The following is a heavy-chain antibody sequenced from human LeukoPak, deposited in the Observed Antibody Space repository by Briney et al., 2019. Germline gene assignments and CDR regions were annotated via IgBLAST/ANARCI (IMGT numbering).Heavy chain of an antibody. CDR2: ISYDGSNK. V-gene: IGHV3-30*18. Sequence: GGSLTLSCAASGFTFSSYGMHWVRQAPGKGLEWVAVISYDGSNKYYADSVKGRFTISRDNSKNTLYLQMNSLRAEDTAVYYCAKRRSPGSGWYFENYFDYWGQGTLVTVS. D-gene: IGHD6-19*01. CDR1: GFTFSSYG. J-gene: IGHJ4*02. CDR3: AKRRSPGSGWYFENYFDY.